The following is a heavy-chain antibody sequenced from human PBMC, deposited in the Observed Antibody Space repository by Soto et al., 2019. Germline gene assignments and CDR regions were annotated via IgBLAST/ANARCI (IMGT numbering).Heavy chain of an antibody. V-gene: IGHV3-7*03. CDR2: IKQDGSEK. J-gene: IGHJ4*02. CDR3: ARWGAAGFEY. CDR1: GFTFSNYW. D-gene: IGHD6-13*01. Sequence: EVQLVESGGGLVQPGGSLRLSCEASGFTFSNYWMTWVRQAPGKGLEHMANIKQDGSEKYYVDSVKGRFTISRDNAKDSLYLQMNRLRAEDTAVYYCARWGAAGFEYWGQGTLVTVSS.